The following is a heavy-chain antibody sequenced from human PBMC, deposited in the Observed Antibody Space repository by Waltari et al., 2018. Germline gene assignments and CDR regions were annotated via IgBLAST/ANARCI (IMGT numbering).Heavy chain of an antibody. CDR2: IYHSGST. Sequence: QLQLQESGSGLVKPSQTLSLTCAVSGGSISGGAYSWRWIRQPPGKGLEWIGYIYHSGSTYYNPSLKRRVTISVDRSKSQFSLRLSSVTAADTAIYYCARGNPPDYWGQGTLVTVSS. V-gene: IGHV4-30-2*01. CDR3: ARGNPPDY. CDR1: GGSISGGAYS. J-gene: IGHJ4*02.